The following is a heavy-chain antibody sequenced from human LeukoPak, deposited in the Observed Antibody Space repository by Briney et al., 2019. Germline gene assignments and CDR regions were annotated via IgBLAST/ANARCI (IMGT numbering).Heavy chain of an antibody. CDR3: ARSGSYHFDY. CDR2: IKQDGSEK. V-gene: IGHV3-7*01. CDR1: GFTFSSHW. J-gene: IGHJ4*02. D-gene: IGHD1-26*01. Sequence: GGSLRLSCEASGFTFSSHWMSWVRRAPGKGLEWVAIIKQDGSEKDYVDSVTGRFTISRDNAKNSLYLQMNSLRAEDTAVYYCARSGSYHFDYWGQGTLVTVSS.